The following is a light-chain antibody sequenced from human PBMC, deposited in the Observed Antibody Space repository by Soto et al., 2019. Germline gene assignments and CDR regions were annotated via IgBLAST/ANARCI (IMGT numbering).Light chain of an antibody. Sequence: QSALTQPASVSGSPGQSITISCNGTSSDVGGYNYVSWYQQHPGKAPKLMIYDVSNRPSGVSNRFSGSKSGNTASLTISGLKAEDEADYYCSSYTSSSTQVFGGGAQLTVL. V-gene: IGLV2-14*01. J-gene: IGLJ2*01. CDR1: SSDVGGYNY. CDR2: DVS. CDR3: SSYTSSSTQV.